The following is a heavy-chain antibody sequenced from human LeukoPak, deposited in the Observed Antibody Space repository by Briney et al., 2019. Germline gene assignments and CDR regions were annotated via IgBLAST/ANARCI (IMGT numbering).Heavy chain of an antibody. V-gene: IGHV4-39*07. CDR2: IYYSGST. Sequence: SETLSLTCTVSGGSISSSSYYWGWIRQPPGKGLEWIGSIYYSGSTYYNPSLKSRVTISVDTSKNQFSLKLSSVTAADTAVYYCAKTLHYGHYGKFDYWGQGTLVTVSS. CDR3: AKTLHYGHYGKFDY. D-gene: IGHD4-17*01. CDR1: GGSISSSSYY. J-gene: IGHJ4*02.